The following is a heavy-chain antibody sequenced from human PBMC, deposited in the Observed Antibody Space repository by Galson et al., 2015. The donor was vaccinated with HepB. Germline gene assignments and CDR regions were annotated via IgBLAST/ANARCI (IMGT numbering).Heavy chain of an antibody. V-gene: IGHV3-33*01. CDR2: IWYDGSNK. J-gene: IGHJ4*02. Sequence: SLRLSCAASGFTFSSYGMHWVRQAPGKGLEWVAVIWYDGSNKYYADSVKGRFTISRDDSKNTLYLQMNSLRAEDTAVYYCARGGYSGCAMGVDYWGQGTLVTVSS. CDR3: ARGGYSGCAMGVDY. CDR1: GFTFSSYG. D-gene: IGHD5-12*01.